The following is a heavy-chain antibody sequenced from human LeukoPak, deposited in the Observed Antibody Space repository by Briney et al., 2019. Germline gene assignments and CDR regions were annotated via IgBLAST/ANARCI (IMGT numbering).Heavy chain of an antibody. D-gene: IGHD5-18*01. J-gene: IGHJ6*03. Sequence: GGSLRLSCAASVFTFYTDAVSTGRQAPGKGVEWVSAISGRGVSTNYADSVKGRFTISRDNSYNTLYLQMNRLRVEDTAVYYCAKVGSGGYSYGADYYYDYMDVWGKGPTVTISS. CDR2: ISGRGVST. V-gene: IGHV3-23*01. CDR1: VFTFYTDA. CDR3: AKVGSGGYSYGADYYYDYMDV.